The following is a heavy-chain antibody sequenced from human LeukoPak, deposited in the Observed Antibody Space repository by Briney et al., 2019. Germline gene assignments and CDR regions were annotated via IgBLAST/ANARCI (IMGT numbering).Heavy chain of an antibody. D-gene: IGHD5-12*01. CDR2: IWYDGSDK. Sequence: GGSLRLSCAASGFTFSSYGMHWVCQAPGKGLEWVAVIWYDGSDKYYADSVKGRFTISRDNSKNTLYLQMNSLGAEDTAVYYCAREYSAYDRFVDYWGQGTLVTVSS. CDR3: AREYSAYDRFVDY. CDR1: GFTFSSYG. V-gene: IGHV3-33*01. J-gene: IGHJ4*02.